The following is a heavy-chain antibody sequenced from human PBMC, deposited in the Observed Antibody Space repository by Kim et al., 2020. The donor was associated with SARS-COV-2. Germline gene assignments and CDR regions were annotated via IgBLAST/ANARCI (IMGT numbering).Heavy chain of an antibody. J-gene: IGHJ4*02. D-gene: IGHD2-15*01. CDR2: INPSGGST. CDR1: GYTFTSYY. V-gene: IGHV1-46*01. Sequence: ASVKVSCKASGYTFTSYYMHWVRQAPGQGLEWMGIINPSGGSTSYAQKFQGRVTMTRDTSTSTVYMELSSLRSEDTAVYYCAREYCSGGSCYSDWRGGFDYWGQGTLVTVSS. CDR3: AREYCSGGSCYSDWRGGFDY.